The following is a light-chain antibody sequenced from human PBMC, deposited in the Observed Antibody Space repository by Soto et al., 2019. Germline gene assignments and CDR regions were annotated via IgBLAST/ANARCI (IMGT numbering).Light chain of an antibody. J-gene: IGKJ3*01. Sequence: DIQMTQSPSSLSASVGDRVTITCRASQSISHYLNWFQQKPGEAPKRLIYAASSLQSGVPSRFRGSGSGTDFTLTISSLQPEDFGTYYCQQTCKTLPITFGPGTKVDVK. CDR1: QSISHY. CDR3: QQTCKTLPIT. V-gene: IGKV1-39*01. CDR2: AAS.